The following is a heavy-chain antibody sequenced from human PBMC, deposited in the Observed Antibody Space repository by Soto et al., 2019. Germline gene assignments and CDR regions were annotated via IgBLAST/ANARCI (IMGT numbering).Heavy chain of an antibody. CDR2: VSASGGST. CDR3: ARGFRVVGAYGAGAFFDY. CDR1: GFTFSTYA. V-gene: IGHV3-23*01. J-gene: IGHJ4*02. D-gene: IGHD2-15*01. Sequence: GGSLRLSCAASGFTFSTYAMAWVRQAPGKGLEWVSGVSASGGSTYYADSVKGRFTISRDNSKNTLYLQMNSLRAEDTAVYYCARGFRVVGAYGAGAFFDYWAQGTLVTVSS.